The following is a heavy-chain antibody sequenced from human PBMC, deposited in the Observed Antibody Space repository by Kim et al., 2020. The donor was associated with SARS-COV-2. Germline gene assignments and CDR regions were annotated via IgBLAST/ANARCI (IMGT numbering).Heavy chain of an antibody. V-gene: IGHV1-2*02. CDR3: ARDKDGAQGSAFDA. CDR2: ILPSSGDT. CDR1: GYVVTAHY. J-gene: IGHJ3*01. D-gene: IGHD1-26*01. Sequence: ASVKVSCKTSGYVVTAHYMHWVRQAPGQGPEWLGWILPSSGDTDYAENFLGRVTMTSDMSITTFYMKLNRLTSDDTAMYYCARDKDGAQGSAFDAWGQGTLVTVSS.